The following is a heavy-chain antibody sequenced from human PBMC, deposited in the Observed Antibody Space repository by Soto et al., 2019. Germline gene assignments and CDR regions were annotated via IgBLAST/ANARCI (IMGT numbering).Heavy chain of an antibody. V-gene: IGHV1-18*04. D-gene: IGHD2-2*01. CDR2: ISGNTGKT. J-gene: IGHJ6*02. CDR1: GYTFSSYG. CDR3: ARVPREIILVGMDV. Sequence: QVQLVQSGGEVKKPGASVKVSCKTSGYTFSSYGINWVRQAPGQGLEWMGWISGNTGKTNYAQKLQGRVTITTNTSTSTAYMGLRSLRSDDTAVYYCARVPREIILVGMDVWGQGTTVTVSS.